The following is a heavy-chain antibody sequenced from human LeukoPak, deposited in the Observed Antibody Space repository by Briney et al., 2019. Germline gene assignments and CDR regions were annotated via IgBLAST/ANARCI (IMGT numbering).Heavy chain of an antibody. Sequence: GESLKISFKCSGXRFTSYWIGWVRQMPGKGLEWMGIIYPGDSDTRYSPSFQGQVTISADKSISTAYLQWSSLKASDTAMYYCARPVAGWDYFDYWGQGTLVTVSS. CDR2: IYPGDSDT. CDR3: ARPVAGWDYFDY. CDR1: GXRFTSYW. D-gene: IGHD6-19*01. J-gene: IGHJ4*02. V-gene: IGHV5-51*01.